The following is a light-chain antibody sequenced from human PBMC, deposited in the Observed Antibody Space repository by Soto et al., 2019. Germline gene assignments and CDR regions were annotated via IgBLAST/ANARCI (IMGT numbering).Light chain of an antibody. CDR3: QSYDRSLSGYVV. Sequence: QSVLTQPPSVSGAPGQRVTISCTGSSSNIGAGYDVHWYQQLPGTAPKLLIYGNINRPSGVPDRFSGSKSGTSASLAITGLQAEDEAEYYCQSYDRSLSGYVVFGGGTKLTVL. CDR2: GNI. V-gene: IGLV1-40*01. J-gene: IGLJ2*01. CDR1: SSNIGAGYD.